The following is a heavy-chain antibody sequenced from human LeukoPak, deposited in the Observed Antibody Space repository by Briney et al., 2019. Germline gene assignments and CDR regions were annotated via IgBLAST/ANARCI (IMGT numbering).Heavy chain of an antibody. J-gene: IGHJ6*03. V-gene: IGHV1-18*01. D-gene: IGHD2-21*01. CDR1: GYAFTSYG. CDR3: ARSRDWSRSHYYYYMDV. Sequence: GASVKVSCKASGYAFTSYGISWVRQAPGQGLEWMGWISAYNGNTNYAQKLQGRVTMTTDTSTSTAYMELRSLRSDDTAVYYCARSRDWSRSHYYYYMDVWGKGTTVTVSS. CDR2: ISAYNGNT.